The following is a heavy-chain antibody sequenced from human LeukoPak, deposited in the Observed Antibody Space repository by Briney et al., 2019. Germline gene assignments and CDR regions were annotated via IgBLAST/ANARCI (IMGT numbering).Heavy chain of an antibody. J-gene: IGHJ4*02. D-gene: IGHD1-26*01. CDR3: AGGGSYLGYYFDY. CDR2: ISSSSSYI. Sequence: GGSLRLSSAASGFTFSSYSMNWVRQAPGKGLEWVSSISSSSSYIYYADSVKGRFTISRDNAKNSLYLQMNSLRAEDTAVYYCAGGGSYLGYYFDYWGQGTLVTVSS. CDR1: GFTFSSYS. V-gene: IGHV3-21*01.